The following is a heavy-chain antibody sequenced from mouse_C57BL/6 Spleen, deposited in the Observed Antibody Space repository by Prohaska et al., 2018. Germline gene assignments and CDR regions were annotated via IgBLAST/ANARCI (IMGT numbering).Heavy chain of an antibody. CDR1: GYTFTSYW. CDR2: IHPSDRYT. J-gene: IGHJ4*01. V-gene: IGHV1-74*01. CDR3: AIDGPYYAMDY. D-gene: IGHD2-3*01. Sequence: QVQLQQPGAELVKPGASVKVSCKASGYTFTSYWMHWVKQRPGQGLEWIGWIHPSDRYTNYKQKFKGKATLTVDKSSSTAYMQLSSLTSEDSAVYYCAIDGPYYAMDYWGQGTSVTVSS.